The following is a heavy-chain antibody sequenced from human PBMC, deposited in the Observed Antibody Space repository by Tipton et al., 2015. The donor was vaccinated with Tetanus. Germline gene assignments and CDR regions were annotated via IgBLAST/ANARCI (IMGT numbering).Heavy chain of an antibody. CDR1: GYTYTAYG. J-gene: IGHJ4*02. V-gene: IGHV1-69*06. CDR3: ARVKGGTREYYAIKY. D-gene: IGHD3-3*01. CDR2: IIPIFGTI. Sequence: QVQLVQSGAEVKKPGASVKISCQASGYTYTAYGVTWVRRASGQGLEWMGSIIPIFGTITYAQKFQGRLTITADKSTSTAHMSLSGLRSEDTAVYYCARVKGGTREYYAIKYWGQGTLVTVSS.